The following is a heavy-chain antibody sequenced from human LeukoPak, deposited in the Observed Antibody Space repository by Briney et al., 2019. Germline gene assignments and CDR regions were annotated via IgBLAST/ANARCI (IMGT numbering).Heavy chain of an antibody. CDR3: AKGSSSSWYEGVYYYHGMDV. J-gene: IGHJ6*02. V-gene: IGHV3-7*03. D-gene: IGHD6-13*01. CDR2: IKQDGSEK. Sequence: GGSLRLSCAASGFTFSSYWMSWVRQAPGKGLEWVANIKQDGSEKYYVDSVKGRFTISRDNSKSTLYLRMNSLRAEDTAAYYCAKGSSSSWYEGVYYYHGMDVWGQGTTVTVSS. CDR1: GFTFSSYW.